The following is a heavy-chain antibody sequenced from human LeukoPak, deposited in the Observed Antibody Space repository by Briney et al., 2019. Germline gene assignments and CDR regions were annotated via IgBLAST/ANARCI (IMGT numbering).Heavy chain of an antibody. CDR1: GFTFSNYG. D-gene: IGHD1-26*01. CDR2: IRYDGGNK. V-gene: IGHV3-30*02. Sequence: TGGSLRLSCAASGFTFSNYGMHWVRQAPGKGLEWGVFIRYDGGNKYYADSVKGRFTIFRDNFKNMIYLQMNSLRAEDTAVYYCAKDGARVGATTYYYMDVWGKGTTVTVSS. J-gene: IGHJ6*03. CDR3: AKDGARVGATTYYYMDV.